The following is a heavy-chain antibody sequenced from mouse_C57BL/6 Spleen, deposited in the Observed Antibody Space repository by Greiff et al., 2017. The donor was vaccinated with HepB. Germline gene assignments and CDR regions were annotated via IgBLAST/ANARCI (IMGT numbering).Heavy chain of an antibody. Sequence: VQLKQSGTVLARPGASVKMSCKTSGYTFTSYWMHWVKQRPGQGLEWIGAIYPGNSDTSYNQKFKGKAKLTAVTSASTAYMELSSLTNDDSAVYYCTRSKGSSDYWGQGTTLTVSS. CDR3: TRSKGSSDY. V-gene: IGHV1-5*01. J-gene: IGHJ2*01. CDR2: IYPGNSDT. CDR1: GYTFTSYW.